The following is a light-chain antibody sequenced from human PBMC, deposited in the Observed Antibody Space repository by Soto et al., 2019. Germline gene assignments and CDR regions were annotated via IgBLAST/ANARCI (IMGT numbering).Light chain of an antibody. V-gene: IGLV4-69*01. J-gene: IGLJ2*01. CDR3: QPWGTGFQV. Sequence: QAVVTQSPSASASLGASVKLTCTLSSGHSSYAIAWHQKQPGKGPRYLMDLNNDGSHTKGDGIPDRFSGSSSGAERYLIISSLQSEDEADYYCQPWGTGFQVFGGGTKVTVL. CDR1: SGHSSYA. CDR2: LNNDGSH.